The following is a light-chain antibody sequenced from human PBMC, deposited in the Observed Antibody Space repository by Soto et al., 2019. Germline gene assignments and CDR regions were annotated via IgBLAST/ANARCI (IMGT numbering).Light chain of an antibody. J-gene: IGKJ3*01. Sequence: DIQMTQSPSSVSAYVGDRVNITCRASQVILSWLAWYQQKPGEAPRLLIYASSNLQSGVPSRFSGSGSGTDFTLTISSLQPEDFATYYCQQANSFPITFGPGTRLDIK. CDR2: ASS. CDR3: QQANSFPIT. V-gene: IGKV1-12*01. CDR1: QVILSW.